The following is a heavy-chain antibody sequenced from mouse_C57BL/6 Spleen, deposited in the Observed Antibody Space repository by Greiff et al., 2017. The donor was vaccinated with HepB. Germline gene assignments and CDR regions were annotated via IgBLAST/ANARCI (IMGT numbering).Heavy chain of an antibody. CDR1: GYTFTSYW. CDR3: TRLRAGTRAMDY. Sequence: EVQLQQSGTVLARPGASVKMSCKTSGYTFTSYWMHWVKQRPGQGLEWIGAIYPGNSDTSYNQKFKGKAKLTAVTSASTAYMELSSLTNEDSAVYYCTRLRAGTRAMDYWGQGTSVTVSS. CDR2: IYPGNSDT. J-gene: IGHJ4*01. D-gene: IGHD3-3*01. V-gene: IGHV1-5*01.